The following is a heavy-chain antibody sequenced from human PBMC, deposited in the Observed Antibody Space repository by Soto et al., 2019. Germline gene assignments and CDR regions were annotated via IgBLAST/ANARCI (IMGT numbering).Heavy chain of an antibody. CDR2: IWYDGSNK. V-gene: IGHV3-33*01. D-gene: IGHD6-6*01. CDR1: GFTFSSYG. CDR3: ARDQGLAARPGLAYYGMHV. Sequence: QVQLVESGGGVVQPGRSLRLSCAASGFTFSSYGMHWVRQAPGKGLEWVAVIWYDGSNKYYADSVKGRFTISRDNSKNTLYLQMNSLRAEDAAVYYCARDQGLAARPGLAYYGMHVWGQGTTVTASS. J-gene: IGHJ6*02.